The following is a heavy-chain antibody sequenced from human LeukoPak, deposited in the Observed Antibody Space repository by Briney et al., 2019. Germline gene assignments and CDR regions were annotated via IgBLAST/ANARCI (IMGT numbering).Heavy chain of an antibody. CDR3: ARGAGGCSGGSCYSGWFDP. Sequence: ASVKVSCKASGGTFSSYGISWVRQATGQGLEWMGWMNPNSGNTGYAQKFQGRVTMTRNTSISTAYMELSSLRSEDTAVYYCARGAGGCSGGSCYSGWFDPWGQGTLVTVSS. D-gene: IGHD2-15*01. V-gene: IGHV1-8*02. CDR1: GGTFSSYG. J-gene: IGHJ5*02. CDR2: MNPNSGNT.